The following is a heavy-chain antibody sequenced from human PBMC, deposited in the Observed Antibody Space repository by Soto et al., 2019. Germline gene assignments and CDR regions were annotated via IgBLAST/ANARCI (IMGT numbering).Heavy chain of an antibody. CDR2: ISSDSRIK. CDR1: GFTFSSYS. V-gene: IGHV3-48*02. Sequence: EVQLVESGGDLVQPGGSLRLSCAASGFTFSSYSMNWVRQAPGKGLEWVSYISSDSRIKYFADSVKGRFTISRDNAKNSMYLQMNSLRDEDTAVYYCARDSGTYSHSWDEYFQHWGQGTRVSVSS. J-gene: IGHJ1*01. D-gene: IGHD3-10*01. CDR3: ARDSGTYSHSWDEYFQH.